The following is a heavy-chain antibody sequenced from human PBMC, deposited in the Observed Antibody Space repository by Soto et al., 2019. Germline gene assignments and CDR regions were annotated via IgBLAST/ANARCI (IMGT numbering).Heavy chain of an antibody. Sequence: SETLSLTCAVSGESFSGSYWTWIRQPPGKGLGWIGEIYHSGKTNYNPSLESRVTFSVDTSKNHFSLNLTSVTAADTAVYYCARGRLSVAARPRGYYFDYWGQGTLVTVLL. J-gene: IGHJ4*02. CDR2: IYHSGKT. CDR3: ARGRLSVAARPRGYYFDY. CDR1: GESFSGSY. V-gene: IGHV4-34*01. D-gene: IGHD6-6*01.